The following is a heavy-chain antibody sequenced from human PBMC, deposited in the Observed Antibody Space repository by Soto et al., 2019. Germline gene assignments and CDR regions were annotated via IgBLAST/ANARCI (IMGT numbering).Heavy chain of an antibody. CDR3: AREGGIPRVRGVLGPD. Sequence: EVHLVESGGGLVKPGGSLRLSCTASGFTFSSYSMNWVRQAPGKVLEWVSFISDSSDYKYYADSVKGRFTISSDKARNSLYLQMNCLRAEDTAVYYCAREGGIPRVRGVLGPDWGKGALVTFS. CDR2: ISDSSDYK. J-gene: IGHJ4*02. CDR1: GFTFSSYS. V-gene: IGHV3-21*01. D-gene: IGHD3-10*01.